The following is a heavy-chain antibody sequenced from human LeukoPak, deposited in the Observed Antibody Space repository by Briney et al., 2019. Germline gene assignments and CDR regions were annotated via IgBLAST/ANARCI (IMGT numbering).Heavy chain of an antibody. J-gene: IGHJ4*02. CDR3: ASGYSSSWATFDY. D-gene: IGHD6-13*01. Sequence: PGGSLRLSCAASGYTFSSYWMSWVRQAPGKGLEWVANIKQDGSEKYYVDSVKGRFTISRDNAKNSLYLQMNSLRADDTAVYYCASGYSSSWATFDYWGQGTLVTVSS. V-gene: IGHV3-7*01. CDR2: IKQDGSEK. CDR1: GYTFSSYW.